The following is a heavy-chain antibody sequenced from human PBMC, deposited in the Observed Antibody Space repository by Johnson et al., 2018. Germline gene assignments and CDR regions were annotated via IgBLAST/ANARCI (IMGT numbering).Heavy chain of an antibody. D-gene: IGHD2-2*01. CDR1: GFTFSSYW. V-gene: IGHV3-74*01. CDR2: INSDGSST. CDR3: AREGVVPAALPYYHYMDV. J-gene: IGHJ6*03. Sequence: EVQLVETGGGLVQPGGSLRLSCAASGFTFSSYWMHWVRQAPGKGLVWVSRINSDGSSTSYADSVKGRFTISRDNAKNPLYLQMNSLRAEDKAVYYCAREGVVPAALPYYHYMDVLGKGPTCTVAS.